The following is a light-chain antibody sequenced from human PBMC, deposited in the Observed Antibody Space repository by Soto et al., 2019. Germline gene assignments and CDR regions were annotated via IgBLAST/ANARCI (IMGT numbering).Light chain of an antibody. CDR2: DVN. CDR3: CSYAGSYTYV. Sequence: QSLLTQPRSVSGSPGQSVTISCTGTSSDVGGYNYVSWYQQHPGKAPKLMIYDVNLRPSGVPDRFSGSKSGNTASLTISGLQTEDEADYYCCSYAGSYTYVFATGTKVTVL. CDR1: SSDVGGYNY. J-gene: IGLJ1*01. V-gene: IGLV2-11*01.